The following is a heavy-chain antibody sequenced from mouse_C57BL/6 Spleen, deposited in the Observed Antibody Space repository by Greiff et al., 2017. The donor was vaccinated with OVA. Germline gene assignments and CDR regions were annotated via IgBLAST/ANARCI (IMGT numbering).Heavy chain of an antibody. V-gene: IGHV1-82*01. Sequence: VQLQQSGPELVKPGASVKISCKASGYAFSSSWMNWVKQRPGKGLEWIGRISPGDGDTNYNGKFKGKATLTADKSSSTAYMHLSSLTSEDSAVYFCARELRGSYFDYGGQGTTLTVSS. D-gene: IGHD1-1*01. CDR1: GYAFSSSW. CDR2: ISPGDGDT. CDR3: ARELRGSYFDY. J-gene: IGHJ2*01.